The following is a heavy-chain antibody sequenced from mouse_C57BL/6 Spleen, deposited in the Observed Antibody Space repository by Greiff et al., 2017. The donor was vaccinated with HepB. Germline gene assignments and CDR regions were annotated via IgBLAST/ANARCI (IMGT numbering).Heavy chain of an antibody. CDR1: GFTFSDYG. D-gene: IGHD2-4*01. CDR2: ISSGSSTI. CDR3: ARSSFYYDYDGWFAY. J-gene: IGHJ3*01. Sequence: EVQLQESGGGLVKPGGSLKLSCAASGFTFSDYGMHWVRQAPEKGLEWVAYISSGSSTIYYADTVKGRFTISRDNAKNTLFLQMTSLRSEDTAMYYCARSSFYYDYDGWFAYWGQGTLVTVSA. V-gene: IGHV5-17*01.